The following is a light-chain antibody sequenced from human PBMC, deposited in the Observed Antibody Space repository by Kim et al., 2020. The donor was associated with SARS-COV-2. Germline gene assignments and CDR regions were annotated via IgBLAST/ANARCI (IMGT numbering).Light chain of an antibody. Sequence: LSPGESSTLSCRASQSVRTYLAWYQGKPGQAPRLLIYDASNRATGIPARFSGSGSGTDFTLTINKLESEDFAVYYCQQRGSWPETFGQGTKVEI. CDR3: QQRGSWPET. CDR2: DAS. V-gene: IGKV3-11*01. CDR1: QSVRTY. J-gene: IGKJ1*01.